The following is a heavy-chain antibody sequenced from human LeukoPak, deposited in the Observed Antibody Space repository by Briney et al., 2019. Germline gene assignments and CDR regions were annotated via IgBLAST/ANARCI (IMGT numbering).Heavy chain of an antibody. Sequence: PGGSLRLSCAASGFTFSDYYMSWIRQAPGKGLEWVSYISSGSTIYYADSVKGRFTISRDNAKNSLYQQMNSLRAEDTAVYYCARVLWFGESAFDYWGQGTLVTVSS. V-gene: IGHV3-11*01. CDR1: GFTFSDYY. J-gene: IGHJ4*02. CDR3: ARVLWFGESAFDY. CDR2: ISSGSTI. D-gene: IGHD3-10*01.